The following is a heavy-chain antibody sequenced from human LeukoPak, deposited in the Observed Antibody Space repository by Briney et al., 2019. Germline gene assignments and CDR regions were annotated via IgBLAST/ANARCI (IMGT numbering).Heavy chain of an antibody. CDR2: INWNGDYT. V-gene: IGHV3-20*04. J-gene: IGHJ6*02. D-gene: IGHD3-16*01. Sequence: GGSLRHSCAASGFTFDDYGMSGVRQAPGKGLEGVSGINWNGDYTGYADSVKDRFTISRDNGKNSLYLQMNSLKADDTALYYCAKNGGPHGMDVWGQGTTVTVSS. CDR1: GFTFDDYG. CDR3: AKNGGPHGMDV.